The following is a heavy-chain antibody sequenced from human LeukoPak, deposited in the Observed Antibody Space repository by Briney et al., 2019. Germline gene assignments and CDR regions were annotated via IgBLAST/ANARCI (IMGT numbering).Heavy chain of an antibody. V-gene: IGHV3-21*01. J-gene: IGHJ4*02. Sequence: GGSLRLSCAASGFTFSNAWMSWVRQAPGKGLEWVSSISSSSSYIYYADSVKGRFTISRDNAKNSLYLQMNSLRAEDTAVYYCANPGFTMVRGAPWWGQGTLVTVSS. CDR1: GFTFSNAW. CDR2: ISSSSSYI. D-gene: IGHD3-10*01. CDR3: ANPGFTMVRGAPW.